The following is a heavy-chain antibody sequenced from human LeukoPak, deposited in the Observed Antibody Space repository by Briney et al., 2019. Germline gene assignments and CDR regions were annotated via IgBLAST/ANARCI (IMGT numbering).Heavy chain of an antibody. CDR1: GYNFSSHY. Sequence: GASVKVSCSASGYNFSSHYIHWVRQAPGQGLEWMGIINPGGGTTNYAQQLRGRVTVTRDTSTSTVFMELSSLRSEDTAVYYCARDGCGGDCYSPDDPYYFDYWGQGTLVTVSS. D-gene: IGHD2-21*02. CDR2: INPGGGTT. V-gene: IGHV1-46*04. J-gene: IGHJ4*02. CDR3: ARDGCGGDCYSPDDPYYFDY.